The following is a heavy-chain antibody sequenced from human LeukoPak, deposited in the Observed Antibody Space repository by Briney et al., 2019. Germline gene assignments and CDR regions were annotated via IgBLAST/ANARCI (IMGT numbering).Heavy chain of an antibody. CDR1: GSSVTELS. D-gene: IGHD5-18*01. V-gene: IGHV1-24*01. J-gene: IGHJ4*02. CDR3: AAGRPYSLLDY. CDR2: FDVIDSET. Sequence: ALVKVSCTVSGSSVTELSLYWVRQAPGKGLEWMGGFDVIDSETFYAQKFQGRVTMTEDSSTDTAYMELRSLTSDDTALYYCAAGRPYSLLDYWGQGTLVTVSS.